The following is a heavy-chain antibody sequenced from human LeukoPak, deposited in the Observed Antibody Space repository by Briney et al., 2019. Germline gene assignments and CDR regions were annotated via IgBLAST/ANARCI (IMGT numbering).Heavy chain of an antibody. CDR3: AKHPRITMVRGVIFPDY. D-gene: IGHD3-10*01. CDR2: ISGSGGST. J-gene: IGHJ4*02. V-gene: IGHV3-23*01. CDR1: GFAFSSYA. Sequence: GGSLRLSCAASGFAFSSYAMSWVRQAPGKGLEWVSAISGSGGSTYYADSVKGRFTISRDNSKNTLYLQMNSLRAEDTAVYYCAKHPRITMVRGVIFPDYWGQGTLVTVSS.